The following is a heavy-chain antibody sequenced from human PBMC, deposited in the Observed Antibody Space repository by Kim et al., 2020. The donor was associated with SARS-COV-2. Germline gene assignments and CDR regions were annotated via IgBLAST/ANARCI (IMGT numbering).Heavy chain of an antibody. D-gene: IGHD6-19*01. J-gene: IGHJ4*02. CDR1: GFTFSDYY. CDR2: ISSSGSTI. Sequence: GGSLRLSCAASGFTFSDYYMSWIRQAPGKGLEWVSYISSSGSTIYYADSVKGRFTISRDNAKNSLYLQMNSLRAEDTAVYYCARGERRQWLVLVFDYWGQGTLVTVSS. V-gene: IGHV3-11*01. CDR3: ARGERRQWLVLVFDY.